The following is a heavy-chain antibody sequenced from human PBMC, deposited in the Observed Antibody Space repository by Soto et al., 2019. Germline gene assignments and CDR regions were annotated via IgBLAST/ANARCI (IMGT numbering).Heavy chain of an antibody. J-gene: IGHJ4*02. CDR2: ITSSGVT. D-gene: IGHD2-2*01. CDR1: GFTFSTYS. V-gene: IGHV3-48*01. CDR3: VGEVWFQLIY. Sequence: EVQLVESGGGLVQPGGSLRLSCAASGFTFSTYSMHWVRQAPGKGLEWISYITSSGVTMYADSVKGRFTISRDNAKNSRELQMNSLRVEDTAVYFCVGEVWFQLIYWGQGTLVTVSS.